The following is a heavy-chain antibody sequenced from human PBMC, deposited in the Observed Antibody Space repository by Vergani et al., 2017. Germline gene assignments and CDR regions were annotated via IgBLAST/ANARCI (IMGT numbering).Heavy chain of an antibody. J-gene: IGHJ4*02. CDR3: GSGGLSGWGPGDY. CDR2: IKQDGSEK. Sequence: EVQLVESGGGLVQPGGSLRLSCAASGFTFSSYGMHWVRQAPGKGLEWVANIKQDGSEKYYVDSVKGRFTISRDNTKNSLYLQMNSLRAEDTAVYYCGSGGLSGWGPGDYWGRGTLVTVSS. V-gene: IGHV3-7*01. CDR1: GFTFSSYG. D-gene: IGHD6-19*01.